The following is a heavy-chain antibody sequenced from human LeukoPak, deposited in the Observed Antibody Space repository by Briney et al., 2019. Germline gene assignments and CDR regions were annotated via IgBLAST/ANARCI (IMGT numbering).Heavy chain of an antibody. V-gene: IGHV3-23*01. Sequence: GGTLRLSCAASGFTFNHYGLSWVRQAPGKGLEWVSSISGTGGSTYYAESVKGRFTISRDSSKNTLFLQMNSLRAEDTAVYYCAKDERRGGPDDYWGQGTLVTVSS. D-gene: IGHD1-1*01. CDR3: AKDERRGGPDDY. CDR1: GFTFNHYG. J-gene: IGHJ4*02. CDR2: ISGTGGST.